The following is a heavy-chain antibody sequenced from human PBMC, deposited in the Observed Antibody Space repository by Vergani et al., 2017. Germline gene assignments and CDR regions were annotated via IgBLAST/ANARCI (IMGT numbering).Heavy chain of an antibody. CDR2: ISAYNGNT. CDR1: GYTFTSYG. J-gene: IGHJ4*02. V-gene: IGHV1-18*01. D-gene: IGHD2-2*01. CDR3: ARVTGGCSSTSCYPPGGYY. Sequence: QVQLVQSGAEVTKPGASVKVSCKASGYTFTSYGISWVRQAPGQGLEWMGWISAYNGNTNYAQKLQGRVTMTTDTSTSTAYMELRSLRSDDTAVYYCARVTGGCSSTSCYPPGGYYWGQGTLVTVSS.